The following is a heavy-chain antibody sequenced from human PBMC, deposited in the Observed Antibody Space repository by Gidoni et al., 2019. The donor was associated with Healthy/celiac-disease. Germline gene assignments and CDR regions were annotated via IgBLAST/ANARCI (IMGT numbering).Heavy chain of an antibody. CDR1: GFTFDDYA. V-gene: IGHV3-9*01. CDR3: AKGGPRYNAPGGFDP. J-gene: IGHJ5*02. Sequence: EVQLVESGGGLVQPGRSLRLSCAASGFTFDDYAMHWVRQAPGKGREWVSGISWNSGSIGYADSVKGRFTISRDNAKNSLYLQMNSLRAEDTALYYCAKGGPRYNAPGGFDPWGQGTLVTVSS. CDR2: ISWNSGSI. D-gene: IGHD1-1*01.